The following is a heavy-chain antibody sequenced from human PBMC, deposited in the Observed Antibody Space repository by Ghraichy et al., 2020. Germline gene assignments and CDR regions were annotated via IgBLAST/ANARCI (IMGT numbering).Heavy chain of an antibody. CDR3: ARDPFRANTVTTFRYGMDV. J-gene: IGHJ6*02. V-gene: IGHV1-18*01. D-gene: IGHD4-17*01. CDR2: ISANNGNT. CDR1: GYTFTSYG. Sequence: ASVKVSCKASGYTFTSYGISWVRQAPGQGLEWMGWISANNGNTNYAQKLQGRVTMTTDTSTSTAYMELSSLRSDDTAVYYCARDPFRANTVTTFRYGMDVWGQGTTVTVSS.